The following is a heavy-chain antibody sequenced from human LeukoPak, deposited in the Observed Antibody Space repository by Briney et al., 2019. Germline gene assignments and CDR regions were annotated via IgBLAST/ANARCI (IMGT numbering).Heavy chain of an antibody. CDR3: ARVTYYYDSSGYYYFDY. D-gene: IGHD3-22*01. CDR2: IYYSGST. Sequence: PSETLSLTCTVSGGSISSYHWSWIRQPPGKGLEWIAYIYYSGSTNYNPSLKSRVTISVDTSKNQFSLKLSSVTAADTAVYYCARVTYYYDSSGYYYFDYWGQGTLVTVSS. CDR1: GGSISSYH. V-gene: IGHV4-59*01. J-gene: IGHJ4*02.